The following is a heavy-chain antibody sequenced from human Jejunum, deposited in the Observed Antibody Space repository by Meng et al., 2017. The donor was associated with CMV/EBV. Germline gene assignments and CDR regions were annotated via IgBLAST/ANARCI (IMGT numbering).Heavy chain of an antibody. D-gene: IGHD1-26*01. CDR2: IYRGDDK. CDR3: AHFVGGYYPSRPDY. CDR1: GFSPSTSGEG. Sequence: QIPLKEPVPPLVKPTQPLTLTCSFSGFSPSTSGEGVGWIRQPPGKALEWLALIYRGDDKRYSPSLNSRLTIAKDTSKNEVVLTLSNMGPADTGTYYCAHFVGGYYPSRPDYWGQGTLVTVSS. J-gene: IGHJ4*02. V-gene: IGHV2-5*02.